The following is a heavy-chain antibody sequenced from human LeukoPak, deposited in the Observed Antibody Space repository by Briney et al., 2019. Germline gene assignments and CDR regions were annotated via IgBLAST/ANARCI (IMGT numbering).Heavy chain of an antibody. CDR3: ARIFDRDI. CDR2: IHGTLGST. J-gene: IGHJ3*02. Sequence: SETLSLTCTVSGGPIRNSYWSWVRHSAGSGMQWIGRIHGTLGSTNHNPSLKSRVVMSLDTSSNQFSLRLSAMSAADAATYYCARIFDRDIWGQGTLVTVSP. CDR1: GGPIRNSY. D-gene: IGHD3-3*01. V-gene: IGHV4-4*07.